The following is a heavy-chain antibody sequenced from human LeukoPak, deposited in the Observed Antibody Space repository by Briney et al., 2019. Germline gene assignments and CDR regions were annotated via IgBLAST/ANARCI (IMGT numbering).Heavy chain of an antibody. Sequence: GGSLRLSCAGSGFTFSNTWMSWVRQAPGKGLLWVAHINSDGGNIAYADSVKGRFTISRDNAKSTLYLQMNNLRGDDTAVYYCATVAGDCSGGRCYLLRFDYWGQGTLVTVSS. CDR1: GFTFSNTW. V-gene: IGHV3-74*01. J-gene: IGHJ4*02. CDR2: INSDGGNI. CDR3: ATVAGDCSGGRCYLLRFDY. D-gene: IGHD2-15*01.